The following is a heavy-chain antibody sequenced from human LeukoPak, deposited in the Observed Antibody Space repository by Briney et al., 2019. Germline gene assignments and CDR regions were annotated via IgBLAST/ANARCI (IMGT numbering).Heavy chain of an antibody. CDR2: IYNSGST. Sequence: SETLSLTCTVSGGSISSTSYFWGWVRQPPGKRLEWIGTIYNSGSTYYSPSLKSRVTISVDTSKNQFSLKLSSVTAADTAMYYCARLPRGGNWFDPWGQGTLVTVSS. D-gene: IGHD5-12*01. CDR3: ARLPRGGNWFDP. CDR1: GGSISSTSYF. V-gene: IGHV4-39*01. J-gene: IGHJ5*02.